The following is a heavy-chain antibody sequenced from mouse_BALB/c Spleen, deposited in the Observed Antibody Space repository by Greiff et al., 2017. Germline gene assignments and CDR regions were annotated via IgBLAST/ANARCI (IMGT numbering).Heavy chain of an antibody. D-gene: IGHD2-3*01. V-gene: IGHV3-6*02. J-gene: IGHJ2*01. CDR2: ISYDGSN. Sequence: ESGPGLVKPSQSLSLTCSVTGYSITSGYYWNWIRQFPGNKLEWMGYISYDGSNNYNPSLKNRISITRDTSKNQFFLKLNSVTTEDTATYYCARKGYDGYYWGQGTTLTVSS. CDR3: ARKGYDGYY. CDR1: GYSITSGYY.